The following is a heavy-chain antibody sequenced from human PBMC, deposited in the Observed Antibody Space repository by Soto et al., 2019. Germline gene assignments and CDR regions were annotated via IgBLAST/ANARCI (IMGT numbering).Heavy chain of an antibody. J-gene: IGHJ6*02. CDR1: GFTFSSYG. CDR3: AKDDEYYDILTGYYSGYYYGMDV. Sequence: VGFLRLSCAASGFTFSSYGMHWVRQAPGKGLEWVAVISYDGSNKYYADSVKGRFTISRDNSKNTLYLQMNSLRAEDTAVYYCAKDDEYYDILTGYYSGYYYGMDVWGQGTTVTVSS. D-gene: IGHD3-9*01. V-gene: IGHV3-30*18. CDR2: ISYDGSNK.